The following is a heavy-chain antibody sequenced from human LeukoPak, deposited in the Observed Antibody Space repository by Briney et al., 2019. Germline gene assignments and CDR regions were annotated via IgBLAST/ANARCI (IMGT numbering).Heavy chain of an antibody. D-gene: IGHD4/OR15-4a*01. CDR1: GGSISSSNW. J-gene: IGHJ4*02. V-gene: IGHV4-4*02. CDR3: ATETSANVDY. Sequence: SETLSLTCAVSGGSISSSNWWSWVRQPPGKGLEWIGEIYHSGSTNYNPSLESRVTISVDKSKNQFSLKLSSVTAADTAVYYCATETSANVDYWGQGTLVTVSS. CDR2: IYHSGST.